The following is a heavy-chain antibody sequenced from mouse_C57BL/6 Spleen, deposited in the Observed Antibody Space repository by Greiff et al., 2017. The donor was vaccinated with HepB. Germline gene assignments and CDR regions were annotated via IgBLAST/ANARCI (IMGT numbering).Heavy chain of an antibody. J-gene: IGHJ3*01. CDR1: GYSITSGYY. D-gene: IGHD3-1*01. Sequence: ESGPGLVKPSQSLSLTCSVTGYSITSGYYWNWIRQFPGNKLEWMGYISYDGSNNYNPSLKNRISITRDTSKNQFFLKLNSVTTEDTATYYCARDRDDGGFAYWGQGTLVTVSA. CDR2: ISYDGSN. V-gene: IGHV3-6*01. CDR3: ARDRDDGGFAY.